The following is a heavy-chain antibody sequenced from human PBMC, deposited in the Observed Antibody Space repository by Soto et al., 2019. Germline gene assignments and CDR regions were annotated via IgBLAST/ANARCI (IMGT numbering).Heavy chain of an antibody. CDR2: SGAYNGDT. D-gene: IGHD3-10*01. V-gene: IGHV1-18*01. CDR3: ARDYSGSGSYFYY. J-gene: IGHJ4*02. Sequence: ASVKVSCKASGYTFTRHGISWVRQAPGQGLEWMGWSGAYNGDTDYAQKFQGRVAMTTDPSTSTAYMELRSLKSDDTAVYYCARDYSGSGSYFYYWGQGTLVTAPQ. CDR1: GYTFTRHG.